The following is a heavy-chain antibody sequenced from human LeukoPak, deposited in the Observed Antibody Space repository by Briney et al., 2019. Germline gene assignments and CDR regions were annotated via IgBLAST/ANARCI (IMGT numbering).Heavy chain of an antibody. CDR1: GFTSSSYG. CDR3: AKSAYCSSTSCYYHYYYGMDV. D-gene: IGHD2-2*01. J-gene: IGHJ6*02. V-gene: IGHV3-30*18. Sequence: GRSLRLSCAASGFTSSSYGMHWVRQAPGKGLEWVAVISYDGSNKYYADSVKGRFTISRDNSKNTLYLQMNSLRAEDTAVYYCAKSAYCSSTSCYYHYYYGMDVWGQGTTVTVSS. CDR2: ISYDGSNK.